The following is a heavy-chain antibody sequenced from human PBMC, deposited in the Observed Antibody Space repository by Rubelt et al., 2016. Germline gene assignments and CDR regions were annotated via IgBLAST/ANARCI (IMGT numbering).Heavy chain of an antibody. Sequence: QLQLQESGPGLVKPSETLSLTCTVSGGSISSYYWSWIRQPPGKGLDWIGYIYYSVSTNSNPSLKRRGTRTVDKAKNQFSRKLGSVTAADTAVYYCARQVWSSGWYAESYGWFDPWGQGTLVTVSS. J-gene: IGHJ5*02. CDR1: GGSISSYY. CDR3: ARQVWSSGWYAESYGWFDP. D-gene: IGHD6-19*01. CDR2: IYYSVST. V-gene: IGHV4-59*08.